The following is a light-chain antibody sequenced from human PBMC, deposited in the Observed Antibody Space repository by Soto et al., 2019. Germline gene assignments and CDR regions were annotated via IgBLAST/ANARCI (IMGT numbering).Light chain of an antibody. CDR2: DNN. CDR1: NSNLGNKY. CDR3: GAWDSRLSVVV. V-gene: IGLV1-51*01. J-gene: IGLJ3*02. Sequence: QSVLTQPPSLSGAPGQRVTISCSGSNSNLGNKYVSWYQQLPGAAPKLLIYDNNNRPSGIPDRFSGSQSGTSATLGITGLQTGDEADYYCGAWDSRLSVVVFGGGTKLTVL.